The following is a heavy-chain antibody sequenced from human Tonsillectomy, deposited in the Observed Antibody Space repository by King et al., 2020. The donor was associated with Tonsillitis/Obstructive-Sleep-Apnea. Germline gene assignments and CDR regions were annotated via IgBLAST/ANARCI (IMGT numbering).Heavy chain of an antibody. V-gene: IGHV1-18*01. D-gene: IGHD4-17*01. Sequence: VQLVESGAEVKKPGASVKVSCTASGYTFTSYGISWVRQAPGQGLEWMGWISTYNGNTNYAQKLQGRVTINANIFTSTAYMELRSLRSDDTAVYFCARDYGDLSHFDYWGQGTLVTVSS. CDR2: ISTYNGNT. CDR3: ARDYGDLSHFDY. CDR1: GYTFTSYG. J-gene: IGHJ4*02.